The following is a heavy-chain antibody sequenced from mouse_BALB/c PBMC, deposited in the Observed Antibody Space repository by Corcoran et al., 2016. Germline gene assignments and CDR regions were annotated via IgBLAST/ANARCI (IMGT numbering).Heavy chain of an antibody. CDR3: ARWGITTFDY. J-gene: IGHJ2*01. D-gene: IGHD1-1*01. CDR2: INPRSRGT. V-gene: IGHV1-18*01. Sequence: EVQLQQSGPELVKPGASVKMSCKASGYTFTSYVMHWVKQKPGQGLEWIGDINPRSRGTIYNQTFEGRATLTVDKSSSTAYMELRSLTSEDTAVYYCARWGITTFDYWGQGTTVTVSS. CDR1: GYTFTSYV.